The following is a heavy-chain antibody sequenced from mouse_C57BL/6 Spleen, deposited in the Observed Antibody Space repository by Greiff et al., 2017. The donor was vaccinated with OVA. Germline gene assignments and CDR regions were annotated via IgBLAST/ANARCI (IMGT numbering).Heavy chain of an antibody. CDR3: ARSFIYYGSSYHYFDY. J-gene: IGHJ2*01. D-gene: IGHD1-1*01. V-gene: IGHV1-76*01. CDR2: IYPGSGNT. Sequence: QVQLKESGAELVRPGASVKLSCKASGYTFTDYYINWVKQRPGQGLEWIARIYPGSGNTYYNEKFKGKATLTAEKSSSTAYMQLSSLTSEDSAVYFCARSFIYYGSSYHYFDYWGQGTTLTVSS. CDR1: GYTFTDYY.